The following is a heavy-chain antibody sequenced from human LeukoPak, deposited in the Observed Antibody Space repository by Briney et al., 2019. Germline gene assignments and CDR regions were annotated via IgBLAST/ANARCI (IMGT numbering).Heavy chain of an antibody. D-gene: IGHD1-7*01. CDR3: AKDLSNWNYRGGDY. J-gene: IGHJ4*02. CDR1: GFTFSSYS. CDR2: ISSSSSYI. V-gene: IGHV3-21*04. Sequence: MPGGSLRLSCAASGFTFSSYSMNWVRQAPGKGLEWVSSISSSSSYIYYADSVKGRFTISRDNSKNTLYLQMNSLRAEDTAVYYCAKDLSNWNYRGGDYWGQGTLVTVSS.